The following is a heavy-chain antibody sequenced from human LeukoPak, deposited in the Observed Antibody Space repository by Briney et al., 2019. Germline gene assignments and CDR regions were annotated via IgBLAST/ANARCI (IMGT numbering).Heavy chain of an antibody. V-gene: IGHV4-34*01. J-gene: IGHJ5*02. CDR3: AREADPYYYDSSGDNWFDP. D-gene: IGHD3-22*01. CDR2: IYHSGST. Sequence: PSETLSLTCAVYGGSFSGYYWSWIRQPPGKGLEWIGSIYHSGSTYYNPSLKSRVTISVDTSKNQFSLKLSSVTAADTAVYYCAREADPYYYDSSGDNWFDPWGQGTLVTVSS. CDR1: GGSFSGYY.